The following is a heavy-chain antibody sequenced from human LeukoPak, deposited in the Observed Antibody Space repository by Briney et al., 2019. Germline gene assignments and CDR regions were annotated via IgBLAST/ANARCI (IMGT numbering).Heavy chain of an antibody. CDR3: ARHGGIVVVVAAGDAFDI. Sequence: SETLSLTCTVSGGSISSYYWSWIRQPPGKGLEWIGYIYYSGSTNYNPSPKSRVTISVDTSKDQFSLKLHSETAAAKAVYYCARHGGIVVVVAAGDAFDIWGQGKMVSVCS. CDR2: IYYSGST. V-gene: IGHV4-59*01. D-gene: IGHD2-15*01. CDR1: GGSISSYY. J-gene: IGHJ3*02.